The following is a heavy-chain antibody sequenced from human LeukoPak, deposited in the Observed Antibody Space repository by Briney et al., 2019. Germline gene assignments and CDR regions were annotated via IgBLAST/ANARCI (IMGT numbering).Heavy chain of an antibody. V-gene: IGHV3-30*03. CDR1: GFTFSSYG. J-gene: IGHJ4*02. CDR3: ARDQGAWGYGYNFDY. D-gene: IGHD3-16*01. CDR2: ISYDGSDK. Sequence: GGSLRLSCAASGFTFSSYGMHWVRHAPGKGLEWVAVISYDGSDKFYADSVKGRFTISRDNSKNTLHLQMISLRSEDTAVYYCARDQGAWGYGYNFDYWGQGTLVTVSS.